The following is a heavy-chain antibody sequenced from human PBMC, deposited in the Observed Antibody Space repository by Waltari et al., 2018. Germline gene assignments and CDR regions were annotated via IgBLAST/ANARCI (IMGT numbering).Heavy chain of an antibody. V-gene: IGHV3-74*01. Sequence: QAPGKGLVWVSRINSDGSSTIYADSVKGRFTISRDNAKNTLYLQMNSLRADDTAVYYCARRSIRGFIKEGPNWFDHWGQGTLATVSS. CDR3: ARRSIRGFIKEGPNWFDH. D-gene: IGHD3-10*01. J-gene: IGHJ5*02. CDR2: INSDGSST.